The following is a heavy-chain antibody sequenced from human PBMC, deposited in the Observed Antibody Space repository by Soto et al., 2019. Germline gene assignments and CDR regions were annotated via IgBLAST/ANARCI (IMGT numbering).Heavy chain of an antibody. CDR1: GYSFAGYW. CDR2: IDPGDSHT. V-gene: IGHV5-10-1*01. Sequence: GESPKISGKGSGYSFAGYWDTWARQVPGKGLEWMGRIDPGDSHTYYSPPFRSHRTITATKSITTVFLQWSNLRASDTAMYYCARQIYVFVSGPNSPYYIDSWCQGTLVTVSS. J-gene: IGHJ4*02. D-gene: IGHD2-15*01. CDR3: ARQIYVFVSGPNSPYYIDS.